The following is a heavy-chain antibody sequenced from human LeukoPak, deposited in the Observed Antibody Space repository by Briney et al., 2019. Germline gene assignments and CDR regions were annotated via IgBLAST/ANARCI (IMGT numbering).Heavy chain of an antibody. V-gene: IGHV3-23*01. CDR3: ARDVNNYFDY. CDR1: EFTFSNYA. CDR2: ISGSGGST. J-gene: IGHJ4*02. Sequence: PGGSLRLSCAASEFTFSNYAMSWVRQAPGKGLEWVSSISGSGGSTNYADSVKGRFTISRDDSKNTLYVQMNSLRTEDTGFYYCARDVNNYFDYWGLGTLVTVSS.